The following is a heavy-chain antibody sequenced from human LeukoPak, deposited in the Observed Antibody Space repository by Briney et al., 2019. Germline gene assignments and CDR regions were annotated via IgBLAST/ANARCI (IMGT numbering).Heavy chain of an antibody. J-gene: IGHJ4*02. CDR2: IYYSGST. D-gene: IGHD6-19*01. CDR3: ARVGAVARTFDY. CDR1: GGSISSYH. Sequence: SETLSLTCTVSGGSISSYHWSWIRQPPGKGLEWIGYIYYSGSTNYNPSLKSRVTISVDTSKNQFSLKLSSVTAADTAVYYCARVGAVARTFDYWGQGTLVTVSS. V-gene: IGHV4-59*01.